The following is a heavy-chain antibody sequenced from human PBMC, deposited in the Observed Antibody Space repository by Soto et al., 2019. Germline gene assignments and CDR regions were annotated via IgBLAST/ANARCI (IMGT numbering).Heavy chain of an antibody. J-gene: IGHJ3*02. CDR2: ISSSSSYI. Sequence: GGSLRLSCAASGFTFSSYSMNWVRQAPGKGLEWVSSISSSSSYIYYADSVKGRFTISRDNAKNSLYLQMNSLRAEDTAVYYCGRAQGSDYPADGAFDIWGQGTMVTVS. D-gene: IGHD4-17*01. CDR1: GFTFSSYS. V-gene: IGHV3-21*01. CDR3: GRAQGSDYPADGAFDI.